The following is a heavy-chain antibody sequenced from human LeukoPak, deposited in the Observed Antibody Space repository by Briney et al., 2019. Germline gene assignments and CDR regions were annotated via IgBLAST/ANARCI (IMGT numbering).Heavy chain of an antibody. Sequence: ASVKVSCKASGYTFTGYYMHWVRQAPGQGLEWMGWINLNSGGTNYAQKFQGRVTMTRDTSISTAYMELSRLRSDDTAVYYCARFYCSSTSCYHMDVWGKGTTVTVSS. CDR3: ARFYCSSTSCYHMDV. J-gene: IGHJ6*03. CDR2: INLNSGGT. D-gene: IGHD2-2*01. V-gene: IGHV1-2*02. CDR1: GYTFTGYY.